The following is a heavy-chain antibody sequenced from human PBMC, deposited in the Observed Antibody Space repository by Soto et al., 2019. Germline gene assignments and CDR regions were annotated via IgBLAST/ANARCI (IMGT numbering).Heavy chain of an antibody. CDR3: ARVPDR. CDR1: GASISSYY. CDR2: IYHSGST. Sequence: SETLSLTCSVSGASISSYYYTWIRQPPGKGLEWIGYIYHSGSTYYNPSLKSRVTISVDRSKNQFSLKLSSVTAADTAVYYCARVPDRWGQGTLVTVSS. D-gene: IGHD2-2*01. V-gene: IGHV4-30-2*01. J-gene: IGHJ5*02.